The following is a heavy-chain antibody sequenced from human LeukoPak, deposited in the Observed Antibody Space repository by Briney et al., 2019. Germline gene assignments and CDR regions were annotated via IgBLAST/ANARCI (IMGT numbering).Heavy chain of an antibody. J-gene: IGHJ6*03. CDR3: ARAEAAGDNRGGYYYFYMDV. V-gene: IGHV3-23*01. D-gene: IGHD6-25*01. CDR1: GFTFSAHH. CDR2: ITASGATT. Sequence: GGSLRLSCATSGFTFSAHHMNWVRQAPGKGLEWVSGITASGATTYYADSVKGRFTISRDSSQSTLYLQMNSLRAEDTAVYYRARAEAAGDNRGGYYYFYMDVWGKGTTVTVSS.